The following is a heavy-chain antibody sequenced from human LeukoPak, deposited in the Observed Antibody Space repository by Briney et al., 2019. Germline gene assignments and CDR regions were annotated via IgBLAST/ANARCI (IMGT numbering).Heavy chain of an antibody. CDR2: IDYSGST. V-gene: IGHV4-59*08. J-gene: IGHJ4*02. D-gene: IGHD5-24*01. Sequence: SETLSLTCTVSGGSISSYYWSWVRQPPEKGLEWIGYIDYSGSTNYNPSLKSRVTMSVETSKSQFSLNLSSVTAADTAVYYCARRTDGYNCFDCWGQGTLVTVSS. CDR1: GGSISSYY. CDR3: ARRTDGYNCFDC.